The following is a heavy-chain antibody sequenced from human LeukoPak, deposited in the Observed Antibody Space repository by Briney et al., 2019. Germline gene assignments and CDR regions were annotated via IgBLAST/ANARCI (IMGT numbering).Heavy chain of an antibody. CDR1: GFTFSDYS. Sequence: PGGSLRLSCAASGFTFSDYSMNWVRQAPGKGLEWLSYCSSSRSAIYYADSVKGRFTISRDNSKNTLYLQMNSLRAEDTAVYYCARDRIAAAGIDYWGQGTQVTVSS. CDR3: ARDRIAAAGIDY. V-gene: IGHV3-48*01. J-gene: IGHJ4*02. D-gene: IGHD6-13*01. CDR2: CSSSRSAI.